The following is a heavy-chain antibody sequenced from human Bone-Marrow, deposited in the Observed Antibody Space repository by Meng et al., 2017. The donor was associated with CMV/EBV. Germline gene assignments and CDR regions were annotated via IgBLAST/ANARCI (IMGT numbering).Heavy chain of an antibody. J-gene: IGHJ5*02. Sequence: SETLSLTCIVSGGSISSGDYYWSWIRQPPGKGLEWIGYIYYSGSTYYNPSLKSRVTISVDTSKNQFSLKLSSVTAADTAVYYCARALFLEWLGGFDPWGQGTLVTVSS. CDR1: GGSISSGDYY. D-gene: IGHD3-3*01. V-gene: IGHV4-30-4*08. CDR2: IYYSGST. CDR3: ARALFLEWLGGFDP.